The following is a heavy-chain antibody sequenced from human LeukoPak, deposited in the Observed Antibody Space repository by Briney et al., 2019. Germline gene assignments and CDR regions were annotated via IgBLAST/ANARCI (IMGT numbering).Heavy chain of an antibody. Sequence: GGSLRLSCAASGFTFSNYGMGWARQTPGKGLEWLSSVSSSGANTYYADPVKGRFTISRDNSRDSIYLQMNSMRTDDTAVYYCASLQPLVIPAAKLGFDYWGQGTLVTVSS. J-gene: IGHJ4*02. V-gene: IGHV3-23*01. CDR2: VSSSGANT. CDR3: ASLQPLVIPAAKLGFDY. D-gene: IGHD2-2*01. CDR1: GFTFSNYG.